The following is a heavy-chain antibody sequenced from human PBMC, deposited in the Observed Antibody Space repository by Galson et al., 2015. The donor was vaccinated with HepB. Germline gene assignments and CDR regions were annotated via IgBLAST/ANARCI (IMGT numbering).Heavy chain of an antibody. J-gene: IGHJ6*02. D-gene: IGHD3-22*01. V-gene: IGHV7-4-1*02. Sequence: SVKVSCKASGYTLTNYGMNWVRKAPGQELEWMGWINTNTWKPTYAQGFTGRFVFSLDTSVSTAFLQINSLKAEDTAVYYCARNDSENYRYGMDVWGQGTTVTVFS. CDR2: INTNTWKP. CDR1: GYTLTNYG. CDR3: ARNDSENYRYGMDV.